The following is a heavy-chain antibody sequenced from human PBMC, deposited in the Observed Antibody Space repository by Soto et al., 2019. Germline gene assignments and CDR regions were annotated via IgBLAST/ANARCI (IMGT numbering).Heavy chain of an antibody. J-gene: IGHJ5*02. CDR1: GYTVTSYY. Sequence: QVQLVQSGAEVREPGASVKVSCKASGYTVTSYYIHWVRQAPGQGFEWIGIINPGAGGRSYAQKFQGRGTLARDTSTSTVYMELSSLRSEDKAVYPCAREAFRREYRNYPWFDTWGQGTLVTVSS. V-gene: IGHV1-46*01. CDR3: AREAFRREYRNYPWFDT. D-gene: IGHD4-4*01. CDR2: INPGAGGR.